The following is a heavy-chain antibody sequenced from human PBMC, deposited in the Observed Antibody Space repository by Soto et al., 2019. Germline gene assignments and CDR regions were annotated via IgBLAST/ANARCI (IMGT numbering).Heavy chain of an antibody. V-gene: IGHV3-21*01. Sequence: GSLRLSCAASGFTFSSYSMNWVRQAPGKGLEWVSSISRSSYIYYADSVKGRFTISRDNAKNSLYLQMNSLRAEDTAVYYCARDTRGYSHLDYWGQGTLVTVSS. CDR1: GFTFSSYS. D-gene: IGHD5-18*01. CDR3: ARDTRGYSHLDY. J-gene: IGHJ4*02. CDR2: ISRSSYI.